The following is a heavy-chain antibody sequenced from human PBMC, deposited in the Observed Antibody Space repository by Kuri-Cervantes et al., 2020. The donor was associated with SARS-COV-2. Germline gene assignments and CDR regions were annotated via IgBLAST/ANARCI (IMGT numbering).Heavy chain of an antibody. J-gene: IGHJ6*02. CDR3: ARNDHSNPRYYGMDV. V-gene: IGHV1-46*01. CDR2: INPRGGST. CDR1: GYTFSDYY. Sequence: ASVKVSCKASGYTFSDYYMHWVRQAPGQGLEWMGIINPRGGSTNYAQKFQGRVTMTRDTSTSTVNMELSSLRSEDTAVYYCARNDHSNPRYYGMDVWGQGATVTVSS. D-gene: IGHD4-11*01.